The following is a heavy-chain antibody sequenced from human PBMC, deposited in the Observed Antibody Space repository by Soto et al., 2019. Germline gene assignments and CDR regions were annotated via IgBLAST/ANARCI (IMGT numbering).Heavy chain of an antibody. CDR2: ISTYNGNT. D-gene: IGHD4-17*01. J-gene: IGHJ4*02. Sequence: GASVKVSCKASGYTFTNYGINWVRQAPGQGLEWMGWISTYNGNTNYAQKLQGRVTMTTDTSTNTAYMELSSLRSDDTAVYYCATALGDYGDYDYWGQGTLVTVSS. V-gene: IGHV1-18*01. CDR1: GYTFTNYG. CDR3: ATALGDYGDYDY.